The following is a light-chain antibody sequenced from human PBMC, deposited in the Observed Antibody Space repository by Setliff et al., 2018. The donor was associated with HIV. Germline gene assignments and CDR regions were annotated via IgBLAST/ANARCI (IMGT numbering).Light chain of an antibody. J-gene: IGLJ1*01. Sequence: QSVLTQAASVSGSPGQSITISCTGTSSDVGGYKHVSWYQQHPGKAPKLMIYGVSNRPSGVPNRFSGSKSGNTASLTISGLQAEDEADYYCSSYTDSSAYVFGTGTKVTVL. CDR2: GVS. V-gene: IGLV2-14*01. CDR3: SSYTDSSAYV. CDR1: SSDVGGYKH.